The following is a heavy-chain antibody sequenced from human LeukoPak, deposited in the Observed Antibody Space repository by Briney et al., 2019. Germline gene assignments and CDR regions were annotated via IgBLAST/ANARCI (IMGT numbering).Heavy chain of an antibody. V-gene: IGHV3-30-3*01. CDR2: ISYDGSNK. Sequence: GGSLRLSCAASGFTFSSYAMLWVRQAPGKGLEWVAVISYDGSNKYYADSVKGRFTISRDNSKNTLYLQMNSLRAEDTAVYYCARDVSLDYWGQGTLVTVSS. CDR1: GFTFSSYA. CDR3: ARDVSLDY. J-gene: IGHJ4*02.